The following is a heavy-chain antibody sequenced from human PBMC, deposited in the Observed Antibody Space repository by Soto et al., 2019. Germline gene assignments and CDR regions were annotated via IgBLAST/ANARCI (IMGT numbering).Heavy chain of an antibody. CDR2: LDYSGRT. V-gene: IGHV4-39*01. CDR3: ARLVAGAPDYHLDY. D-gene: IGHD1-26*01. J-gene: IGHJ4*02. CDR1: GGSISGSSYY. Sequence: QLQLQESGPGLVKPSETLSLTCTVSGGSISGSSYYWGWIRQPPGKGLEWIGSLDYSGRTYYNPSLKSRVTISVDTSKKQFSLRLSSVTAAETAVYYCARLVAGAPDYHLDYWGQGTLVTVSS.